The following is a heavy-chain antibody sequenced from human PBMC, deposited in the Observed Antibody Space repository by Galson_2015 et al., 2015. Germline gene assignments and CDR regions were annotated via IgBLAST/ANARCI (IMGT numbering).Heavy chain of an antibody. V-gene: IGHV1-69*13. CDR1: GDTFNNYA. CDR2: IIPIFGTA. Sequence: SVKVSCKASGDTFNNYAFTWVRQAPGQGLESMGGIIPIFGTANSAQKFQGRVTITADESTSTVYMELRSLRSEDTDVYYCARCSIGGYYYGSGTYYNPPEYWGQGTLVTVSA. CDR3: ARCSIGGYYYGSGTYYNPPEY. D-gene: IGHD3-10*01. J-gene: IGHJ4*02.